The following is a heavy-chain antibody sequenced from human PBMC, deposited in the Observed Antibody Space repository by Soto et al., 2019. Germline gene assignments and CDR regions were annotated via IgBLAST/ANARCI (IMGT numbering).Heavy chain of an antibody. CDR1: GGSISSYY. D-gene: IGHD2-15*01. V-gene: IGHV4-59*08. CDR2: IYYSGST. CDR3: ARLSVVAAANWFDP. J-gene: IGHJ5*02. Sequence: SETLSLTCTVSGGSISSYYWSWIRQPPGKGLEWIGYIYYSGSTNYNPSLKSRVTISVDTSKNQFSLKLSSVTAADTAVYYCARLSVVAAANWFDPWGQGTLVTVSS.